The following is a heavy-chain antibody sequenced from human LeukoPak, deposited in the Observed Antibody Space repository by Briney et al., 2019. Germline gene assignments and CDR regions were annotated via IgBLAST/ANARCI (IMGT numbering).Heavy chain of an antibody. J-gene: IGHJ4*02. Sequence: PGRSLRFSCAASGFTFSSYGMHWVRQAPGKGLEWVAVISYDGSNKYYADSVKSRFTISRDNSKNTLYLQMNSLRAEDTAVYYCAKDVYGSGSYYNPTFDYWGQGTLVTVSS. CDR3: AKDVYGSGSYYNPTFDY. D-gene: IGHD3-10*01. V-gene: IGHV3-30*18. CDR1: GFTFSSYG. CDR2: ISYDGSNK.